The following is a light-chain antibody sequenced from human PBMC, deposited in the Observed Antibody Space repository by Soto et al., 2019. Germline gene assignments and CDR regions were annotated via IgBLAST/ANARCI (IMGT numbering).Light chain of an antibody. CDR2: GAS. V-gene: IGKV4-1*01. Sequence: DIVMTQSPDSLDGSLDERATINCKSSQSVLYSSNNKNYLAWYQQKPGQPPKLLIYGASTRKSGVPARFSGSGSGTDLTLTISSLQAEDVAVYYCQPYYRTPRTFGQGTKVEIK. CDR3: QPYYRTPRT. CDR1: QSVLYSSNNKNY. J-gene: IGKJ1*01.